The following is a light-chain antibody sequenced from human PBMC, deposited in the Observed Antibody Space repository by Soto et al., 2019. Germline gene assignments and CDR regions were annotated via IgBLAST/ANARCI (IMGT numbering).Light chain of an antibody. J-gene: IGKJ1*01. CDR2: DAS. CDR1: QSVSSY. Sequence: EIVLTQSPATLYLSPGERATLSCRASQSVSSYLAWYQQKPGQAPRLLIYDASNRATGIPARFSGSGSGTDFTLTISSLEPEDFAVDYCQHRSNWTFGQGTKVEIK. CDR3: QHRSNWT. V-gene: IGKV3-11*01.